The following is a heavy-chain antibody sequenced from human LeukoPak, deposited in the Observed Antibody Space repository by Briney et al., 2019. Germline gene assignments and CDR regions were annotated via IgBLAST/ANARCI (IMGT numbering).Heavy chain of an antibody. CDR3: ARGGSYRFDY. CDR2: IKEDGSEK. D-gene: IGHD1-26*01. V-gene: IGHV3-7*01. Sequence: PGGSLRLSCAASGFTFTNYWMSWVRQAPGKGLEWVANIKEDGSEKSYVDSVKGRSTISRDNAKNSLYLQMNSLRAEDTAVYYCARGGSYRFDYWGQGTLVTVSS. J-gene: IGHJ4*02. CDR1: GFTFTNYW.